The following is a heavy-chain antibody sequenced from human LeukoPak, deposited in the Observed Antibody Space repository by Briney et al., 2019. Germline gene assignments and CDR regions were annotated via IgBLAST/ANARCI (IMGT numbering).Heavy chain of an antibody. CDR1: GFTFSSYS. CDR2: ISSSTSYI. Sequence: GASLRPSCAAPGFTFSSYSMNWVRQAPGKGLEWISSISSSTSYIYYADSVNGRFTISRDNAKNSLYLEMNSLRFEDTAVYYCARAEDDYLNYYGMDVWGQGTTVTVSS. CDR3: ARAEDDYLNYYGMDV. V-gene: IGHV3-21*01. D-gene: IGHD5-24*01. J-gene: IGHJ6*02.